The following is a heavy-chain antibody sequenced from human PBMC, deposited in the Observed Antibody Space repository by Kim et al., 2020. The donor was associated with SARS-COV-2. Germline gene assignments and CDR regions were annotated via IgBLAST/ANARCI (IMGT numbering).Heavy chain of an antibody. J-gene: IGHJ4*02. Sequence: GGSLRLSCAASGFTFSSYGMHWVRQAPGKGLEWVAVISYDGSNKYYADSVKGRFTISRDNSKNTLYLQMNSLRAEDTAVYYCAKGYSSSAQFFDYWGQGT. CDR1: GFTFSSYG. CDR3: AKGYSSSAQFFDY. CDR2: ISYDGSNK. D-gene: IGHD6-6*01. V-gene: IGHV3-30*18.